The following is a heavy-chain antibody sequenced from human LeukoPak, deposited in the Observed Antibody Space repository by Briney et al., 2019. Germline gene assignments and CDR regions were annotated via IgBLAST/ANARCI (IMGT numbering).Heavy chain of an antibody. J-gene: IGHJ6*02. CDR3: ARVPAAIWGYYYGMDV. Sequence: AASVKVSCKASGYTFTSYGISWVRQAPGQGLEWMGWISAYNGNTNYAQKLQGRVTMTTDTSTSTAYMELRSLRSDDTAVYYCARVPAAIWGYYYGMDVWGQGTTVTVSS. V-gene: IGHV1-18*01. CDR2: ISAYNGNT. D-gene: IGHD2-2*02. CDR1: GYTFTSYG.